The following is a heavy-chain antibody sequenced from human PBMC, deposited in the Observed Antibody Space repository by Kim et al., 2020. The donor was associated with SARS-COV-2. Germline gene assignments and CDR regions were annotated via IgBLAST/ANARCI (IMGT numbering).Heavy chain of an antibody. CDR3: AKVNDYGDYLQWYFDL. J-gene: IGHJ2*01. Sequence: VKGRFTISRDNSKNTLYLKRNSLRAEDTAVCYCAKVNDYGDYLQWYFDLWGRGTLVTVSS. D-gene: IGHD4-17*01. V-gene: IGHV3-23*01.